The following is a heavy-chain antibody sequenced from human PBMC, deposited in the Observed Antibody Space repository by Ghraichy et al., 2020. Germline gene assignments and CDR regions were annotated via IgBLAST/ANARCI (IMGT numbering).Heavy chain of an antibody. J-gene: IGHJ4*02. V-gene: IGHV4-4*07. CDR1: GGSISSYY. CDR3: ARDYGPYSSSSKVSGFDY. D-gene: IGHD6-6*01. CDR2: IYTSGST. Sequence: SETLSLTCTVSGGSISSYYWSWIRQPAGKGLEWIGRIYTSGSTNYNPSLKSRVTMSVDTSKNQFSLKLSSVTAADTAVYYGARDYGPYSSSSKVSGFDYWGQGTLVTVSS.